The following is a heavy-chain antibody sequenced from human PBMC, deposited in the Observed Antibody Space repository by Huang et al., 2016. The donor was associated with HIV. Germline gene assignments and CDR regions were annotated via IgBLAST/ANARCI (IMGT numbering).Heavy chain of an antibody. J-gene: IGHJ3*01. V-gene: IGHV1-18*01. CDR1: GYSFTDYG. CDR3: ARDPKYHRIGYYRQRRGIDV. CDR2: SSAVNGDK. D-gene: IGHD3-22*01. Sequence: QAQLMQSGPEVKKPGASVKVSCKTSGYSFTDYGITWVRQAPGQGPEWVGWSSAVNGDKKIDQMLQGRVTLTTDTSTRMAYRELRSLRFDDTAVYFCARDPKYHRIGYYRQRRGIDVWGQGTMVSVSS.